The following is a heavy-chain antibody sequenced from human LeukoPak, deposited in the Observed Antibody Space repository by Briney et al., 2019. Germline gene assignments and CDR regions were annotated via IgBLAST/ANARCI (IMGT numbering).Heavy chain of an antibody. D-gene: IGHD5-18*01. CDR2: ISGSGGST. V-gene: IGHV3-23*01. CDR1: GFTFSSYN. CDR3: AKDLPPRSRTAMVFDY. Sequence: PGGSLRLSCTASGFTFSSYNMNWVRQAPGKGLEWVSAISGSGGSTYYADSVKGRFTISRDNSKNTLYLQMNSLRAEDTAVYYCAKDLPPRSRTAMVFDYWGQGTLVTVSS. J-gene: IGHJ4*02.